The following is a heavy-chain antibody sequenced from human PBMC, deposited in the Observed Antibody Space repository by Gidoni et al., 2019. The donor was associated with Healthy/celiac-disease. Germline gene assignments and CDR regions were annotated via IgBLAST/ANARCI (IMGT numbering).Heavy chain of an antibody. Sequence: QITLKESGPTLVKHTQTLTLTCTFHGFSLSTSGVGVGWIRQPPGKALEWLALIDWHDAERYSPSLKSRLTITKDTSKNQVVLTMTNMDPMDTATYCCAHRLGDCSGGGCPSNWFDPWGQGTLVTVSS. CDR2: IDWHDAE. CDR3: AHRLGDCSGGGCPSNWFDP. J-gene: IGHJ5*02. V-gene: IGHV2-5*01. D-gene: IGHD2-15*01. CDR1: GFSLSTSGVG.